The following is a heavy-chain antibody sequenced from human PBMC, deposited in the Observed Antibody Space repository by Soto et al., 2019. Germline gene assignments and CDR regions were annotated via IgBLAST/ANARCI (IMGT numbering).Heavy chain of an antibody. CDR3: AREWFGTFDY. V-gene: IGHV3-23*01. CDR1: GFTFSNYA. CDR2: ISDSGDST. Sequence: GGSLRLSCAASGFTFSNYAMSWVRQAPGKGLEWVSRISDSGDSTYFADSVKGRFTISRDNSKNTLYLQMNSLRAEDTAVYYCAREWFGTFDYWGQGTLVTVSS. J-gene: IGHJ4*02. D-gene: IGHD3-10*01.